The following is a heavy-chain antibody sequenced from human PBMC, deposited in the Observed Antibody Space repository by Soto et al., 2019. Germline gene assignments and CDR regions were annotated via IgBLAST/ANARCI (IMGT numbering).Heavy chain of an antibody. CDR2: IYHSGST. CDR1: GGSISSSSYY. D-gene: IGHD5-18*01. CDR3: ARAVGYSYRIDNYYFDY. V-gene: IGHV4-61*05. J-gene: IGHJ4*02. Sequence: SETLSLTCTVSGGSISSSSYYWGWIRQPPGKGLEWIGYIYHSGSTFYNPSLKSRVTISVDTSKNQFSLKLSSVTAADTAVYYCARAVGYSYRIDNYYFDYWGQGTLVTVSS.